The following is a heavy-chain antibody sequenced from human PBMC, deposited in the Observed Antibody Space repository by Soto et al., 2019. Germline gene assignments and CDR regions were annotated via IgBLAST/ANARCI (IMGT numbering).Heavy chain of an antibody. Sequence: PSETLALTCGVSGGSFTNYYGSWIRQHPGKGLEWIGEINDSGRTTYDSSLRSRLNISIDTSKTQFSLKLSSVTAADTAIYYCARQSATRIDFWSGYSRWFGPWGQGTLVTVSS. CDR1: GGSFTNYY. V-gene: IGHV4-34*01. D-gene: IGHD3-3*01. CDR3: ARQSATRIDFWSGYSRWFGP. CDR2: INDSGRT. J-gene: IGHJ5*02.